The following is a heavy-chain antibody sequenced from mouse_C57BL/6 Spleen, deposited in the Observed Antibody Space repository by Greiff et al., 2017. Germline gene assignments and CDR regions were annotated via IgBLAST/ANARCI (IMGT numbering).Heavy chain of an antibody. CDR3: TTGTGTKNY. CDR2: IDPENGDT. D-gene: IGHD4-1*01. CDR1: GFNIKDDY. Sequence: VQLKESGAELVRPGASVKLSCTASGFNIKDDYMHWVKQRPEQGLEWIGWIDPENGDTEYASKFQGKATITADTSSNTAYLQLSSLTSEDTAVYYCTTGTGTKNYWGQGTTLTVSS. V-gene: IGHV14-4*01. J-gene: IGHJ2*01.